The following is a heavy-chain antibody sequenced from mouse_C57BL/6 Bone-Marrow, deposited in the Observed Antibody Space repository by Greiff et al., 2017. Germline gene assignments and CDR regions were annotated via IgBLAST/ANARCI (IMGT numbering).Heavy chain of an antibody. CDR2: IDPSDSYT. V-gene: IGHV1-50*01. Sequence: QVQLQQPGAELVKPGASVKLSCKASGYTFTSYWMQWVKQRPGQGLEGIGEIDPSDSYTNYNQKFKGKATLTVDTSSSTAYMQLSSLTSEDSAVYYCARSKMAPTVVATSVDYYAMDYWGQGTSVTVSS. J-gene: IGHJ4*01. D-gene: IGHD1-1*01. CDR1: GYTFTSYW. CDR3: ARSKMAPTVVATSVDYYAMDY.